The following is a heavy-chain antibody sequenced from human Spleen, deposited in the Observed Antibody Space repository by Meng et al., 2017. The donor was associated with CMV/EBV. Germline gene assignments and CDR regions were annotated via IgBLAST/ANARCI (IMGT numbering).Heavy chain of an antibody. D-gene: IGHD6-6*01. CDR1: GYSFTSYW. CDR2: IYPGDSDT. V-gene: IGHV5-51*01. Sequence: GESLKISCKGSGYSFTSYWNGWVRQMPGEGLEWMGIIYPGDSDTRYRPSFQGQVTISADNSISTAYLQWSSLKASDTAMYYWARHGAAPSDLYYYGMDVWGQGTTVTVSS. J-gene: IGHJ6*02. CDR3: ARHGAAPSDLYYYGMDV.